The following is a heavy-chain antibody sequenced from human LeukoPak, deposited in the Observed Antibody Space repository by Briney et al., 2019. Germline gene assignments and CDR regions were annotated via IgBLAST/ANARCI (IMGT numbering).Heavy chain of an antibody. Sequence: SETLSLTCAVSGGSISSGGDSWSWIRQPPGKGLEWIGYIYHSGSTYYNPSLKSRVTISVDRSKNQFSLKLSSVTAADTAVYYCARINFFGELGLDYWGQGTLVTVSS. J-gene: IGHJ4*02. CDR2: IYHSGST. V-gene: IGHV4-30-2*01. CDR1: GGSISSGGDS. D-gene: IGHD3-10*01. CDR3: ARINFFGELGLDY.